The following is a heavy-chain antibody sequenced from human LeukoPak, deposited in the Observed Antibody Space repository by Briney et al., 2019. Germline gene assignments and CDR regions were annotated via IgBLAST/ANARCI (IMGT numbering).Heavy chain of an antibody. V-gene: IGHV3-23*01. CDR2: ISGSGGST. D-gene: IGHD2-15*01. J-gene: IGHJ4*02. CDR1: GFTFSSYA. Sequence: GGSLRLSCAASGFTFSSYAMSRVRQAPGKGLEWVSAISGSGGSTYYADSVKGRFTISRDNSKNTLYLQMNSLRAEDTAVYYCAKNRYCSGGSCYSYFDYWGQGTLVTVSS. CDR3: AKNRYCSGGSCYSYFDY.